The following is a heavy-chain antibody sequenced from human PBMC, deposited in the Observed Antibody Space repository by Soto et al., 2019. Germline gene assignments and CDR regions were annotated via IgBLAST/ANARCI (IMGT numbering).Heavy chain of an antibody. J-gene: IGHJ6*02. Sequence: GGSLRLSCEASGFTVSAHYMSWVRQAPGKGLEWVSHISGSGDTIYYADSVKGRFTISRDNAKNSLYLQMNSLRAEDTAVYYCARDRQPSSYIGLDVWGQGTTVTVSS. CDR2: ISGSGDTI. CDR1: GFTVSAHY. CDR3: ARDRQPSSYIGLDV. D-gene: IGHD4-4*01. V-gene: IGHV3-11*01.